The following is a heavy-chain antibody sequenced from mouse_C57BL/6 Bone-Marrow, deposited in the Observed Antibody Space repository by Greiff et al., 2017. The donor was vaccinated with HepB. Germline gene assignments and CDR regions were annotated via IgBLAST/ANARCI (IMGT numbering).Heavy chain of an antibody. CDR1: GYTFTSYW. CDR2: IHPNSGST. V-gene: IGHV1-64*01. CDR3: ARNPKESYYGSSQPLAY. Sequence: QVQLQQSGAELVKPGASVKLSCKASGYTFTSYWMHWVKQRPGQGLEWIGMIHPNSGSTNYNEKFKSKATLTVDKSSSTAYMQLSSLTSEDSAVYYCARNPKESYYGSSQPLAYWGQGTLVTVSA. D-gene: IGHD1-1*01. J-gene: IGHJ3*01.